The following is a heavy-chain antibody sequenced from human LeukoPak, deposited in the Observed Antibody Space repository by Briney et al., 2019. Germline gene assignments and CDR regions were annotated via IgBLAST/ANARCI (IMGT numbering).Heavy chain of an antibody. Sequence: ASVKVSCKASGYTFTSYAMHWVRQAPGQRLEWMGWINAGNGNTKYSQKFQGRVTITRDTSASTAYMELSSLRSEDTAVYYCAREQWLVLAYDYWGQGTLVTVSS. CDR3: AREQWLVLAYDY. V-gene: IGHV1-3*01. D-gene: IGHD6-19*01. CDR2: INAGNGNT. CDR1: GYTFTSYA. J-gene: IGHJ4*02.